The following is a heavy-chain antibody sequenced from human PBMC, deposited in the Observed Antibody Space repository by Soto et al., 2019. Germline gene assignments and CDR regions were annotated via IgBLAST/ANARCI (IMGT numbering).Heavy chain of an antibody. J-gene: IGHJ6*02. CDR3: ARVLRFWSGYYTFVNYYYGMDV. CDR1: GYTFTSYA. D-gene: IGHD3-3*01. Sequence: ASVKVSCKASGYTFTSYAMHWVRQAPGQRLEWMGWIKAGNGNTKYSQKFQGRVTITRDTSASTAYMELSSLRSEDTAVYYCARVLRFWSGYYTFVNYYYGMDVWGQGTTVTVSS. V-gene: IGHV1-3*01. CDR2: IKAGNGNT.